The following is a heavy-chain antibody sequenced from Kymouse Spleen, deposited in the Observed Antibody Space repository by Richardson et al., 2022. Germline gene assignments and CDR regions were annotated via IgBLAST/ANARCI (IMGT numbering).Heavy chain of an antibody. D-gene: IGHD7-27*02. Sequence: QVQLVESGGGVVQPGRSLRLSCAASGFTFSSYGMHWVRQAPGKGLEWVAVIWYDGSNKYYADSVKGRFTISRDNSKNTLYLQMNSLRAEDTAVYYCARTGDNYYYGMDVWGQGTTVTVSS. V-gene: IGHV3-33*01. CDR3: ARTGDNYYYGMDV. J-gene: IGHJ6*02. CDR2: IWYDGSNK. CDR1: GFTFSSYG.